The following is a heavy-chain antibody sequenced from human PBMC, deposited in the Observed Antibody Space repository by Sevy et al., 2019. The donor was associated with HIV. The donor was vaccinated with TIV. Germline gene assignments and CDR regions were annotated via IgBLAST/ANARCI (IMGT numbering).Heavy chain of an antibody. D-gene: IGHD6-13*01. Sequence: SETLSLTCAVSGYSISSGYYWGWIRQPPGKGLEWIGSIYHSGSTYYNPSLKSRVTISVDTSKNQFSLKLSSVTAADTAVSYRASSQSGGGYSSSRYPAYFDYWGQGTPVTVSS. V-gene: IGHV4-38-2*01. J-gene: IGHJ4*02. CDR1: GYSISSGYY. CDR3: ASSQSGGGYSSSRYPAYFDY. CDR2: IYHSGST.